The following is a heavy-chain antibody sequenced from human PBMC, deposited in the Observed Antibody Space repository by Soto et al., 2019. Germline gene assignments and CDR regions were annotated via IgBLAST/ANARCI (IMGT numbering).Heavy chain of an antibody. Sequence: GGSLRLSCAASGFTFSSYWMSWVRQAPGKGLEWVANIKQDGSEKYYVDSVKGRFTISRDNAKNSLYLQMNSLRAEDTAVYYCARVGYCSSTSCYYYYYYYMDVWGQGTTVTVSS. D-gene: IGHD2-2*01. CDR3: ARVGYCSSTSCYYYYYYYMDV. CDR1: GFTFSSYW. J-gene: IGHJ6*03. CDR2: IKQDGSEK. V-gene: IGHV3-7*01.